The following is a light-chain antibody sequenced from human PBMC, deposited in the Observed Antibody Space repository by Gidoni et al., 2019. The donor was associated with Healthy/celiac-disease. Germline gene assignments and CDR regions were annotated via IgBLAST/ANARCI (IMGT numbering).Light chain of an antibody. CDR3: QQSYSTPG. CDR1: QSISSY. CDR2: AAS. V-gene: IGKV1-39*01. J-gene: IGKJ3*01. Sequence: DIQMTQSPSSLSASVGDRVTITCQASQSISSYLNWYQQKPGKAPKLLIYAASSLQSGVPSRFSGSGSGTDFTLTISSLQPEDFATYYCQQSYSTPGFGPGTKVDIK.